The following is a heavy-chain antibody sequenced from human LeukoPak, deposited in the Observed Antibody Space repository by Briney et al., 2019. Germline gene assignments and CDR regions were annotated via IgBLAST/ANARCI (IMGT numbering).Heavy chain of an antibody. V-gene: IGHV3-11*01. J-gene: IGHJ4*02. D-gene: IGHD2-15*01. CDR1: GFTFSDYY. CDR3: AKDVVVVVAAYFDY. CDR2: ISSSGSSSGTSGSII. Sequence: GGSLRLSCAASGFTFSDYYMSWIRQAPGKGLEWISYISSSGSSSGTSGSIIYYADSVKGRFTISRDNAKNSLYLQMNSLRAEDTAVYYCAKDVVVVVAAYFDYWGQGTLVTVSS.